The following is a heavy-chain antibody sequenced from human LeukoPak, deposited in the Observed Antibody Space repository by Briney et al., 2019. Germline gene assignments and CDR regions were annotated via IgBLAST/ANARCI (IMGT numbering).Heavy chain of an antibody. CDR3: ARQNTPHGNFDY. CDR2: LGTAGDT. D-gene: IGHD5-24*01. J-gene: IGHJ4*02. Sequence: GGSLRLSCAASGFTLSNYAMHWVRQPAGEGLAWVSALGTAGDTFYPGSVKGRFTISRDNAKKSLFLQMNSLRAEDTAVYYCARQNTPHGNFDYWGQGTLVTVSS. CDR1: GFTLSNYA. V-gene: IGHV3-13*01.